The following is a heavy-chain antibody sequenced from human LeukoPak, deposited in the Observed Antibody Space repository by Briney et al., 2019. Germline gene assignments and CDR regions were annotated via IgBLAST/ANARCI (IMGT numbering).Heavy chain of an antibody. Sequence: PEGSLRLSCGASGFTFSSYSMNWVRQAPGKGLEWVSSISSSSSYIFYTDSVKGRFTISRDNAKNSLYLQMNSLRTEDTAVYYCARDRIRGDYWGQGTLVIVSS. CDR3: ARDRIRGDY. J-gene: IGHJ4*02. D-gene: IGHD2/OR15-2a*01. CDR2: ISSSSSYI. V-gene: IGHV3-21*01. CDR1: GFTFSSYS.